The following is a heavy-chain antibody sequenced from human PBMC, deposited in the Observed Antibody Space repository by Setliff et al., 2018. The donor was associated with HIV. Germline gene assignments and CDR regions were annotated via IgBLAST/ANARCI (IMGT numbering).Heavy chain of an antibody. V-gene: IGHV1-3*04. CDR3: ARDGCDSNRCYVYNWFDP. CDR1: GYTFTSYG. CDR2: INTGNDNT. J-gene: IGHJ5*02. Sequence: ASVKVSCKASGYTFTSYGISWVRQAPGQRLEWMGWINTGNDNTRYSQKFQSRVTITRDTSATTAFMELSSLTSGDTAVYYCARDGCDSNRCYVYNWFDPWGQGTLVTVSS. D-gene: IGHD2-2*01.